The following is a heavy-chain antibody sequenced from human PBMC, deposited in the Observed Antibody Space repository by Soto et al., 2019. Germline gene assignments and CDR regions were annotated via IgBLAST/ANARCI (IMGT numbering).Heavy chain of an antibody. CDR2: IYYSGST. J-gene: IGHJ4*02. D-gene: IGHD4-17*01. CDR3: ARVGYGDYVFDY. V-gene: IGHV4-31*03. Sequence: QVQLQESGPGLVKPSQTLSLTCTVSGGSISCGGYYWSWIRQHPGKGLEWIGYIYYSGSTYYNPSLKSRVTISVDTSNNQFSLKLSSVTAADTAVYYCARVGYGDYVFDYWGQGTLVTVSS. CDR1: GGSISCGGYY.